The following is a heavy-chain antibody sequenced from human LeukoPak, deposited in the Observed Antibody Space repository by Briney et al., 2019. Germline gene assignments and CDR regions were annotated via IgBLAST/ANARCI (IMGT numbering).Heavy chain of an antibody. J-gene: IGHJ3*02. Sequence: QPGGSLRLSCAASGFTFSDYAMSWVRQAPGKGLEWLSVISGGSSGSTYYADSVTGRFTVSRDNSKNTLYLQMNSLRAEDTAVYFCSRGATYYYDSSGSTHLLGDAFDIWGQGTMVTVSS. CDR2: ISGGSSGST. V-gene: IGHV3-23*01. D-gene: IGHD3-22*01. CDR3: SRGATYYYDSSGSTHLLGDAFDI. CDR1: GFTFSDYA.